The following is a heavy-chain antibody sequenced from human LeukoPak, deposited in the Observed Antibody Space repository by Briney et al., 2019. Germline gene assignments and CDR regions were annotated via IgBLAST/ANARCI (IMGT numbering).Heavy chain of an antibody. D-gene: IGHD6-13*01. J-gene: IGHJ4*02. Sequence: SETLSLTCVVYGGSFSDYYWSWIRQPPGKGLEWIGEIDHSGITNYNPSLKSRVSISVDTSKNQFSLNLSSVTAEDTAVYYCARSRGNSWTGLDYWGQGTLVTVSS. CDR3: ARSRGNSWTGLDY. CDR1: GGSFSDYY. CDR2: IDHSGIT. V-gene: IGHV4-34*01.